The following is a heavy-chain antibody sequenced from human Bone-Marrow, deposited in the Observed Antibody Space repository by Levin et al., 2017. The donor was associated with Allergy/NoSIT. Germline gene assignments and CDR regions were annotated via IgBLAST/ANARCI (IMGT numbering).Heavy chain of an antibody. CDR2: ITPIFETA. J-gene: IGHJ4*02. D-gene: IGHD4-17*01. V-gene: IGHV1-69*06. Sequence: ASVKVSCNVSGGSFTDYSISWVRQAPGLGLEWMGGITPIFETAYFAENLQGRVTITADRSATTVYMELSSLRPEDTAIYYCSRADADCGDYGKDPAYCVDYWGQGTLVTVSA. CDR3: SRADADCGDYGKDPAYCVDY. CDR1: GGSFTDYS.